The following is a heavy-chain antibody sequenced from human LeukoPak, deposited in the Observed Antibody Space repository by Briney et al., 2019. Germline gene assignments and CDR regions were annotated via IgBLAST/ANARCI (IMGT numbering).Heavy chain of an antibody. CDR1: GFTFSSYS. CDR2: ISSSSSYI. J-gene: IGHJ4*02. D-gene: IGHD2-15*01. Sequence: GGSLRLSCAASGFTFSSYSMNLVRQAPGKGLEWVSSISSSSSYIYYADSVKGRFTISRDNAKNSLYLQMNSLRAEDTAVYYCARDSRSCSGGGCSVGDDYWGQGTLVTVSS. CDR3: ARDSRSCSGGGCSVGDDY. V-gene: IGHV3-21*01.